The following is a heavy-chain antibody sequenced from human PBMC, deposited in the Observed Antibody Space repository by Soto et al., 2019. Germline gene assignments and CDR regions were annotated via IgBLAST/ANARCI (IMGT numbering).Heavy chain of an antibody. CDR2: ISGSGGST. D-gene: IGHD3-3*01. J-gene: IGHJ4*02. V-gene: IGHV3-23*01. CDR1: GFTFGDYA. Sequence: GGSLRLSCTASGFTFGDYAMSWVRQAPGKGLEWVSAISGSGGSTYYADSVKGRFTISRDNSKNTLYLQMNSLRAEDTAVYYCAKDQRFLEWLFDYWGQGTLVTVSS. CDR3: AKDQRFLEWLFDY.